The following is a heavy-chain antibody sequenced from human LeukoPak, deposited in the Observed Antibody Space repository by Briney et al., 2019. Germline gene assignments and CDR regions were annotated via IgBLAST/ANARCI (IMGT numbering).Heavy chain of an antibody. CDR1: GFTFSSYG. Sequence: GGSLRLSCAASGFTFSSYGMHWVRQAPGKGLEWVEVISYDGSNKYYADSVKGRFTISRDNSKNTLYLQMNSLRGEDTAVYYCAKDPGKFWSGHDYWGQGALVTVSS. V-gene: IGHV3-30*18. CDR3: AKDPGKFWSGHDY. J-gene: IGHJ4*02. D-gene: IGHD3-3*01. CDR2: ISYDGSNK.